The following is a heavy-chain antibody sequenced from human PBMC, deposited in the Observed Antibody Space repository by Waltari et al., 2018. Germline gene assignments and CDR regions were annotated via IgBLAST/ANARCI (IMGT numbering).Heavy chain of an antibody. CDR2: IIPILGIA. Sequence: QVQLVQSGAEVKKPGSSVTVSCKASGGTFSSYATSWVRQAPGQGLEWMGGIIPILGIANYAQKFQGRVTITADESTSTAYMELSSLRSEDTAVYYCARYSGYSGYDWAAFDIWGQGTMVTVSS. V-gene: IGHV1-69*04. D-gene: IGHD5-12*01. CDR1: GGTFSSYA. CDR3: ARYSGYSGYDWAAFDI. J-gene: IGHJ3*02.